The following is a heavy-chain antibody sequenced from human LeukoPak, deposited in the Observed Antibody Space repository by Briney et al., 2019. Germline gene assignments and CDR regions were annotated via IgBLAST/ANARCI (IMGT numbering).Heavy chain of an antibody. CDR1: GFTFSSYA. V-gene: IGHV3-30*04. CDR3: ARDWGGDSFDY. J-gene: IGHJ4*02. CDR2: ISYDGSNK. D-gene: IGHD2-21*02. Sequence: GGSLRLSCAASGFTFSSYAMHWVRQAPGKGLEWVAVISYDGSNKYYADSVKGRFTISRDNSKNTLYLQMNSLRVEDTAVYYCARDWGGDSFDYWGQGTLVTVSS.